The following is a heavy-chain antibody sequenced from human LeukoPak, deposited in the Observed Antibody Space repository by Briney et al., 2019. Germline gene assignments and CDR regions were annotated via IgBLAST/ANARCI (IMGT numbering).Heavy chain of an antibody. CDR1: GYSISSGYY. CDR2: IYSSGST. D-gene: IGHD3-9*01. V-gene: IGHV4-38-2*02. J-gene: IGHJ2*01. Sequence: SETLSLTCTVSGYSISSGYYWGWIRQPAGKGLEWIGRIYSSGSTNYNPSLKSRVTISLDTSKNQFSLKLSSVTAADTAAYYCARQYSDILTGYHRGELYWYFDLWGRGTLVTVSS. CDR3: ARQYSDILTGYHRGELYWYFDL.